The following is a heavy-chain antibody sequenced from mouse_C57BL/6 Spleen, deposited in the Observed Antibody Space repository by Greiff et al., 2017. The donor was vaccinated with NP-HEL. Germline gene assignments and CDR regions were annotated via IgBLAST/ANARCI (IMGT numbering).Heavy chain of an antibody. D-gene: IGHD2-2*01. V-gene: IGHV5-9-1*02. J-gene: IGHJ3*01. Sequence: EVKVVESGEGLVKPGGSLKLSCAASGFTFSSYAMSWVRQTPEKRLEWVAYISSGGDYIYYADTVKGRFTISRDNARNTLYLQMSSLKSEDTAMYYCTREHYGYDEAYWGQGTLVTVSA. CDR1: GFTFSSYA. CDR2: ISSGGDYI. CDR3: TREHYGYDEAY.